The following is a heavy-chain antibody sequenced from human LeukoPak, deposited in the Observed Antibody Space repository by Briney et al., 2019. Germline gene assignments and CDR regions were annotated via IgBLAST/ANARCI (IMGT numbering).Heavy chain of an antibody. Sequence: ASVKVSCKASGGTFSSYAISWVRQAPGQGLEWMGRIIPILGIANYAQKFQGRVTITADKSTSTAYMELSSLRSEDTAVYYCARGTSYDFWSGYYPKYYFDYWGQGTLVTVSS. V-gene: IGHV1-69*04. J-gene: IGHJ4*02. CDR2: IIPILGIA. CDR1: GGTFSSYA. CDR3: ARGTSYDFWSGYYPKYYFDY. D-gene: IGHD3-3*01.